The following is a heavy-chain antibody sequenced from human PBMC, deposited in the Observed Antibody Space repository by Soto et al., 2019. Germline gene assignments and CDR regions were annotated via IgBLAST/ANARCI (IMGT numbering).Heavy chain of an antibody. Sequence: TLSLTCAVYGGSFSDYYWSWIRQPPGKGLEWIGEINHSGSTNYNPSLKSRVTMSVDTSKNQFSLKLSSVSAADKAMYYCARGGVAAPPGYWGQGTLVTVSS. CDR1: GGSFSDYY. V-gene: IGHV4-34*01. J-gene: IGHJ4*02. CDR3: ARGGVAAPPGY. D-gene: IGHD6-25*01. CDR2: INHSGST.